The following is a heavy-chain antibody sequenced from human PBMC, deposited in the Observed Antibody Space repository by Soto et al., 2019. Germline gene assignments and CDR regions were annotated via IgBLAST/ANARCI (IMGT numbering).Heavy chain of an antibody. J-gene: IGHJ5*02. V-gene: IGHV1-2*02. CDR1: GYTFTDHY. Sequence: QVQLVQSGAEVKEPGASVKVSCSTSGYTFTDHYINWVRQAPGQGPEYMGLIHPDSGDTKYTQRIQGRVTTTRDTSISTAYLALRRLTSDDTAVYYGASDLSTQSWTGFDPWGQGTLVTVYS. CDR2: IHPDSGDT. CDR3: ASDLSTQSWTGFDP. D-gene: IGHD3-16*02.